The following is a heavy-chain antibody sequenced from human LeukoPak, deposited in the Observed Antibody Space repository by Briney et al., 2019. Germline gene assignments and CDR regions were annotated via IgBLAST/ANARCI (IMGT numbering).Heavy chain of an antibody. CDR3: ARGQGVYDSSGYYDY. V-gene: IGHV1-18*01. J-gene: IGHJ4*02. CDR2: ISAYNGNT. Sequence: GASVKVSCKASGYTFTSYGISWVRQAPGEGLEWMGWISAYNGNTNYAQKLQGRVTMTTDTSTSTAYMELRSLRSDDTAVYYCARGQGVYDSSGYYDYWGQGTLVTVSS. D-gene: IGHD3-22*01. CDR1: GYTFTSYG.